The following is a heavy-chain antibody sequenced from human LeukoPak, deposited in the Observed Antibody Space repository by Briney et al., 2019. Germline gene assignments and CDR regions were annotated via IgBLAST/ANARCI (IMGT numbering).Heavy chain of an antibody. CDR1: GITFSSYA. D-gene: IGHD6-13*01. V-gene: IGHV3-23*01. Sequence: PGGSLRLSCAVSGITFSSYAMSWVRQSPGKGLEWVSAISGSGASTYYADSVKGRFTISRDNSKNTLSLQMNSLRAEDTAVYYCAKTIEAGGTGYWGQGTLVTVSS. J-gene: IGHJ4*02. CDR3: AKTIEAGGTGY. CDR2: ISGSGAST.